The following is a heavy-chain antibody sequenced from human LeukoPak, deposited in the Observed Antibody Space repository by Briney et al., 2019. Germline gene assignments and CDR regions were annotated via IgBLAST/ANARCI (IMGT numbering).Heavy chain of an antibody. D-gene: IGHD3-22*01. Sequence: SETLSLTCTVSGGSISTYYWTWIRQHPGKGLEWIGYIDYSGNTDYNPPLKSRVTISVDTPKNQFSLRLSSVTAADTAVYYCARNGYYDSYFEYWGQGILVTVSS. CDR3: ARNGYYDSYFEY. CDR2: IDYSGNT. V-gene: IGHV4-59*01. J-gene: IGHJ4*02. CDR1: GGSISTYY.